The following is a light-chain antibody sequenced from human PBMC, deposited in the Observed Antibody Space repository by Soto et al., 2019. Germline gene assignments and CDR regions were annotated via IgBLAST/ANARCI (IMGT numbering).Light chain of an antibody. CDR2: TAS. J-gene: IGKJ4*01. Sequence: DIQMTQSPSSVSASVGDRVTITCRASQGIGSWLAWYQQKPGKAPRLLIYTASSLHSGVPSRFSGSGSGTDFSLTISSLQTEDFATDYCQQSTSFPLTFGGGTQVESK. V-gene: IGKV1-12*01. CDR1: QGIGSW. CDR3: QQSTSFPLT.